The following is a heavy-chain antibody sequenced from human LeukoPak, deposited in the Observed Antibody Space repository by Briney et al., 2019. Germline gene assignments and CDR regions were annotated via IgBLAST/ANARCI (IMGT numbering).Heavy chain of an antibody. CDR2: IGGSVGST. CDR1: GFTFSSYA. D-gene: IGHD3-10*01. V-gene: IGHV3-23*01. CDR3: AKDRGWCGDLLPLFDY. Sequence: PGGPLRLSCAASGFTFSSYAMRWVRQAPGKGLEWVSDIGGSVGSTYYADSVKGRFTISRDNSKKTLYRQMNSLRAEDTAVYYCAKDRGWCGDLLPLFDYWGEGSLVTVS. J-gene: IGHJ4*02.